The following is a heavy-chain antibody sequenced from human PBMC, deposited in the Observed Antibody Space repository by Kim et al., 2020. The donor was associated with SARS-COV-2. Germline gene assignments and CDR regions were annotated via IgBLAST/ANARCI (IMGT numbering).Heavy chain of an antibody. Sequence: ASVKVSCKASGYTFTSYGISWVRQAPGQGLEWMGWISAYNGNTNYAQKLQGRVTMTTDTSTSTAYMELRSLRSDDTAVYYCARERLGYCSSTSCSLFDYWGQGTLVTVSS. J-gene: IGHJ4*02. CDR3: ARERLGYCSSTSCSLFDY. V-gene: IGHV1-18*01. CDR1: GYTFTSYG. CDR2: ISAYNGNT. D-gene: IGHD2-2*01.